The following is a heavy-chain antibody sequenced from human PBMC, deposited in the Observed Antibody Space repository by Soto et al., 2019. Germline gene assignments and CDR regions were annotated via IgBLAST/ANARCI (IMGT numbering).Heavy chain of an antibody. Sequence: QITLKESGPTLVRPTQTLTLTCTFSGFSLSTSGVGVGGIRQSPGKALEWLALIFWDDDKRYSPSLKSRLSNAKDTSKHQVVLTMTKMDPVDAGTYYCTHHGYYSYGMDVWGQGTTVTVSS. CDR1: GFSLSTSGVG. CDR3: THHGYYSYGMDV. CDR2: IFWDDDK. V-gene: IGHV2-5*02. J-gene: IGHJ6*02.